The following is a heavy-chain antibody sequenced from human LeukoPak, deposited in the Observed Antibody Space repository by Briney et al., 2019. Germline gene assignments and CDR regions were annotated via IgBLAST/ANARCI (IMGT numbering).Heavy chain of an antibody. Sequence: GESLKISCKSSGCSFTSYWIGWVRQMPGKGLEWMGIIYPGDSDTRYSPSFQGQVTISADRSVNTAYLHWSSLKASDTAMYYCASRAAVAGKPTEFDYWGQGTLVTVSS. V-gene: IGHV5-51*01. CDR3: ASRAAVAGKPTEFDY. J-gene: IGHJ4*02. CDR1: GCSFTSYW. D-gene: IGHD6-19*01. CDR2: IYPGDSDT.